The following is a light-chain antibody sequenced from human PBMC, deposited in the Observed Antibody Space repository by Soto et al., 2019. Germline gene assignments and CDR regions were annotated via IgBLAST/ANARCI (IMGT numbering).Light chain of an antibody. Sequence: DIQMTQSPSTLSESVLDRVTITCLASQGISSWLAWYQQKPGTAPNLLIYKASTLQSGVPSRFSSSGSGTEFTLTISSLQPDDSATYYCQQYNDNWTFGQGTKVDIK. V-gene: IGKV1-5*03. CDR2: KAS. CDR1: QGISSW. J-gene: IGKJ1*01. CDR3: QQYNDNWT.